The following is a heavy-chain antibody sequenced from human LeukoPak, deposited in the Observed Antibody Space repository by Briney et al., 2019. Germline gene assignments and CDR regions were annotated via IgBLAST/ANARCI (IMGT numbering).Heavy chain of an antibody. J-gene: IGHJ4*02. D-gene: IGHD5-12*01. V-gene: IGHV1-69*13. CDR2: IIPIFGTA. CDR3: ARTVDIVATITSYFDY. Sequence: SVKVSCKASGGTFSSYAISWVRQAPGQGLEWMGGIIPIFGTANYAQKFQGRVTITADESTSTAYMELSSLRSEDTAVYYCARTVDIVATITSYFDYWGQGTLVTVSS. CDR1: GGTFSSYA.